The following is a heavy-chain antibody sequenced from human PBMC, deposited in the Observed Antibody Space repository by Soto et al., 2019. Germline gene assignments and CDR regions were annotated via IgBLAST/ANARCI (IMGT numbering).Heavy chain of an antibody. Sequence: LQLQESGPGLVKPSETLSLTCSVSGGSVSSNDYSWGWIRQSPGKGLEWIGTIYSGENTHYNPSLLSRVTISVDXXXXXXSLMLRSVTAADXAVXYXARLNGYCVXXXCHGYYGMDVWGQGTTVTVSS. CDR1: GGSVSSNDYS. CDR2: IYSGENT. V-gene: IGHV4-39*01. D-gene: IGHD2-2*03. CDR3: ARLNGYCVXXXCHGYYGMDV. J-gene: IGHJ6*02.